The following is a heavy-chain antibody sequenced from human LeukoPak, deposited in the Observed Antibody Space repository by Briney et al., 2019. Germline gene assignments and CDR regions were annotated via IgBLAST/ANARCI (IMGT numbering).Heavy chain of an antibody. Sequence: GASVKVSCKASGYTFTSYDINWVRQATGQGLEWMGWMNPNSGNTGYAQKFQGRVTMTRNTSISTAYMELSSLRSEDTAVYYCARGGRITMVRGVTRDAFDIWGQGTMVTVSS. V-gene: IGHV1-8*01. CDR2: MNPNSGNT. J-gene: IGHJ3*02. D-gene: IGHD3-10*01. CDR3: ARGGRITMVRGVTRDAFDI. CDR1: GYTFTSYD.